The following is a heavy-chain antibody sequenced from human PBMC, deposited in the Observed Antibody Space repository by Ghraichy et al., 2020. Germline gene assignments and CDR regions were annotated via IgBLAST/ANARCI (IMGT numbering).Heavy chain of an antibody. D-gene: IGHD6-6*01. CDR1: AFTFSSYA. CDR3: AKVRSARHYFDS. Sequence: GESLNISCAASAFTFSSYAMSWVRQAPGKGLEWVSGINSNGDSTYYADSVKGRFTISRDNSKNTVYLQMNSLEAEDTALYYCAKVRSARHYFDSWGQGTLVAVSS. V-gene: IGHV3-23*01. J-gene: IGHJ4*02. CDR2: INSNGDST.